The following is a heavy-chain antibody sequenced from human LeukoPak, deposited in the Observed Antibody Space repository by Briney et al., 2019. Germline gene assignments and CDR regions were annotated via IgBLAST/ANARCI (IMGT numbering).Heavy chain of an antibody. CDR1: GYTFTSYA. CDR2: INTNTGNP. J-gene: IGHJ4*02. V-gene: IGHV7-4-1*02. D-gene: IGHD3-22*01. CDR3: ARDVDYYDSSGYYWVY. Sequence: GASVKVSCKASGYTFTSYAMNWVRQAPRQGLEWMGWINTNTGNPTYAQGFTGRFVFSLDTSVSTAYLQISSLKAEDTAVYYCARDVDYYDSSGYYWVYWGQGTLVTVSS.